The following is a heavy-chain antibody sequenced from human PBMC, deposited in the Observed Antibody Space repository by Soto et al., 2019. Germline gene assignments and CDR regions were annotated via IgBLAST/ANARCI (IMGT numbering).Heavy chain of an antibody. Sequence: PGGSLRLSCAASGFTFSTYAMTWVRQALGRGLEWVSTILHDETPFYTDSVKGRFTISRDNVRGTLYLQMNGLRVEDAALYFCAKDLFPTSGQRFFFESWGQGSLVTVSS. D-gene: IGHD2-21*01. V-gene: IGHV3-23*01. CDR3: AKDLFPTSGQRFFFES. CDR1: GFTFSTYA. CDR2: ILHDETP. J-gene: IGHJ4*02.